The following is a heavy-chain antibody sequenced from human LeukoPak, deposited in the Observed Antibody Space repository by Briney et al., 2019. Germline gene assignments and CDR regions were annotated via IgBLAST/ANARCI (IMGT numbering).Heavy chain of an antibody. CDR2: IWYDGSNK. CDR3: AREVTMVRGVTHYYYNGMDV. J-gene: IGHJ6*02. D-gene: IGHD3-10*01. V-gene: IGHV3-33*01. Sequence: GRSLRLSCAASGLTFGSYGMHWVRQAAGKGVEGVAVIWYDGSNKYYAASVNSRVTISRDNSNNTLYLQMNSLRAEDTAVYYCAREVTMVRGVTHYYYNGMDVWGQGTTVTVSS. CDR1: GLTFGSYG.